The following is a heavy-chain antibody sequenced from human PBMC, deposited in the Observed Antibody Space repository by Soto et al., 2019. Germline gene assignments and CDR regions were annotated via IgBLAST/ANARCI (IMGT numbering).Heavy chain of an antibody. Sequence: ASVKVSCQASGYTFTSYGISWVRQAPGQGLEWMGWISAYNGNTNYAQKLQGRVTMTTDTSTSTAYMELRSLRSDDTAVYYCARASKGDTSPDYYYYMDVWGKGTTVTVSS. CDR1: GYTFTSYG. V-gene: IGHV1-18*01. CDR2: ISAYNGNT. D-gene: IGHD2-2*01. CDR3: ARASKGDTSPDYYYYMDV. J-gene: IGHJ6*03.